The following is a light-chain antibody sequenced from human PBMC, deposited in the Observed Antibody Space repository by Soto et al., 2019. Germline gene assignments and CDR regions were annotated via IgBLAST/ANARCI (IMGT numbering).Light chain of an antibody. CDR3: QQYSNWPLT. J-gene: IGKJ4*01. CDR2: GTS. CDR1: QSVSNN. V-gene: IGKV3D-15*01. Sequence: EMMMTQSPATLSVSPGERATLSCRASQSVSNNLAWYQQKPGQAPRLLIYGTSTRATGIPARFSGSGSGTEFTLTISSLQSEDSAVYYCQQYSNWPLTFGGGNKVEIK.